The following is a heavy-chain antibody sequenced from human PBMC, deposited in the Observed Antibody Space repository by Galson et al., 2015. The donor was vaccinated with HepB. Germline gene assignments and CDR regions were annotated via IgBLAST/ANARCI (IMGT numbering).Heavy chain of an antibody. CDR2: ISAYNGNT. CDR3: ARDLADYYGSGSYYEEYFQH. J-gene: IGHJ1*01. D-gene: IGHD3-10*01. V-gene: IGHV1-18*04. Sequence: SVKVSCKASGYTFTSYGISWVRQAPGQGLEWMGWISAYNGNTNYAQKLQGRVTMTTDTSTSTAYMELRSLRSDDTAVYYCARDLADYYGSGSYYEEYFQHWGQGTLVTVSS. CDR1: GYTFTSYG.